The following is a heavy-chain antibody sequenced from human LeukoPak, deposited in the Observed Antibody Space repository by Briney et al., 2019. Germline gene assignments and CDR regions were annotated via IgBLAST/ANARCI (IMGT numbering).Heavy chain of an antibody. V-gene: IGHV1-69*13. CDR1: GGTFSSYA. Sequence: ASVKVSCKASGGTFSSYAISWVRQAPGQGLEWMGGIIPIFGTANYAQKFQGRVTITADESTSTAYMELSRLRSDDTAAYYCASGFSVAGGDYWGQGTLVTVSS. CDR3: ASGFSVAGGDY. CDR2: IIPIFGTA. D-gene: IGHD2-15*01. J-gene: IGHJ4*02.